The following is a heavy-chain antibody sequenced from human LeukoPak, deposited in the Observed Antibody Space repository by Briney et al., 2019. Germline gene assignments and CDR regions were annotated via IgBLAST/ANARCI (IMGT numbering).Heavy chain of an antibody. J-gene: IGHJ4*02. V-gene: IGHV3-74*03. CDR3: AKAEYYYGSGSYSLDY. CDR1: SYMFSGYW. CDR2: INSDGTET. Sequence: GGSLRLSCVGSSYMFSGYWMHWVRQVPGKELVWVARINSDGTETTYADSVKGRFTISRDNSKNTLYLQMNSLRAEDTAVYYCAKAEYYYGSGSYSLDYWGQGTLVTVSS. D-gene: IGHD3-10*01.